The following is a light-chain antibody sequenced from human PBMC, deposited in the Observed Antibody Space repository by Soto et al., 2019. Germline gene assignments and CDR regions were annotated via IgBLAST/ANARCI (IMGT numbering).Light chain of an antibody. J-gene: IGLJ1*01. CDR2: TNN. CDR3: ATWDDSRKGV. Sequence: QSALTQPPSASGTPGQRIIISCSGSTSNIKSHSVNWFQQVPGTAPRLLIITNNQRPSGVPDRFSGSKSGASASLAISGLQSEDEATYYCATWDDSRKGVFGTGTKVTVL. CDR1: TSNIKSHS. V-gene: IGLV1-44*01.